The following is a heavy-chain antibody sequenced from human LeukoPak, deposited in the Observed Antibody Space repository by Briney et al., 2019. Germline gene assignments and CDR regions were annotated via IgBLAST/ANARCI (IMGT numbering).Heavy chain of an antibody. J-gene: IGHJ5*02. Sequence: SETPALTCTVSGGSISSYYWSWIRQPPGKGLEWIGYIYYSGSTNYNPSLKSRVTISVDTSKNQFSLKLSSVTAADTAVYYCARGSITMVRGVIPNWFDPWGQGTLVTVSS. D-gene: IGHD3-10*01. CDR3: ARGSITMVRGVIPNWFDP. V-gene: IGHV4-59*01. CDR1: GGSISSYY. CDR2: IYYSGST.